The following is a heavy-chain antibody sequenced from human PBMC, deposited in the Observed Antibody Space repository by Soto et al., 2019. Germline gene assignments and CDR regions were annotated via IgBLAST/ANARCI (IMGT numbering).Heavy chain of an antibody. Sequence: EVQLVESGGGLVKPGGSLRLSCAASGFTFSSYSMNWVRQAPGKGLEWVSSISSSSSYIYYADSVKGRFTISRDNAKNSLCLQMNSLRAEDTAVYYCAREEDLYYYYGMDVWGQGTTVTVSS. CDR3: AREEDLYYYYGMDV. V-gene: IGHV3-21*01. J-gene: IGHJ6*02. CDR1: GFTFSSYS. CDR2: ISSSSSYI.